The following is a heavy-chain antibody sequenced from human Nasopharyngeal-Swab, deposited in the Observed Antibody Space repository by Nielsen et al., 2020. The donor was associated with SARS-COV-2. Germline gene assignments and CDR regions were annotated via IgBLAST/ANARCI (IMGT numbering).Heavy chain of an antibody. Sequence: WIRQPPGKGLEWIGEINHSGSTNYNPSLKSRVTISVDTSKNQFSLKLSSVTAADTAVYYCARGTVYYYDSSGYYYYYYYGMDVWGQGTTVTASS. J-gene: IGHJ6*02. D-gene: IGHD3-22*01. CDR3: ARGTVYYYDSSGYYYYYYYGMDV. CDR2: INHSGST. V-gene: IGHV4-34*01.